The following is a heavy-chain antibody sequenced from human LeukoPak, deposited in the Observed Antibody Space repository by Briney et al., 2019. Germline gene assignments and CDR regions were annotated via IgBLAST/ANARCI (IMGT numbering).Heavy chain of an antibody. D-gene: IGHD2-8*02. Sequence: GESLKISCKSSGYTLNSYWIGWVRQMPGKGLEWMGTIYPHDSNTGYSPSFQGQVTISADKSTSTAYLQWSSLKASDTATYFCARPFVSGPGYYYGMDVWGQGTTVTVSS. CDR1: GYTLNSYW. CDR3: ARPFVSGPGYYYGMDV. J-gene: IGHJ6*02. V-gene: IGHV5-51*01. CDR2: IYPHDSNT.